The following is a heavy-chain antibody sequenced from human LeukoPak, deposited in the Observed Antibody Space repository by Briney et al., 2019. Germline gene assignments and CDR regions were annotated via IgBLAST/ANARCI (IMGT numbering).Heavy chain of an antibody. D-gene: IGHD4-23*01. CDR3: ARSLDYGGKRGAFDI. J-gene: IGHJ3*02. CDR2: IYYSGST. V-gene: IGHV4-59*08. CDR1: GGSISSYY. Sequence: PSETLSLTCTVSGGSISSYYWTWIRQPPGKGLEWIGYIYYSGSTNYNPSLKSRVTISVDTSKNQFSLKLSSVTAADTAVYYCARSLDYGGKRGAFDIWGQGTMVTVSS.